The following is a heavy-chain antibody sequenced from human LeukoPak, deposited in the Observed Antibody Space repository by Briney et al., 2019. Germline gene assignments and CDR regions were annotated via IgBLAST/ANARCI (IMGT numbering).Heavy chain of an antibody. CDR2: INPSVGST. CDR1: GYTFTSFY. J-gene: IGHJ5*02. D-gene: IGHD6-19*01. Sequence: ASVKVSCKASGYTFTSFYIHWVRQAPGQGLEWMGIINPSVGSTSYAQKFQGRVTMTKDTSTTTVYMELSSLRSEDTAVYYCARDEPSYSSGYYKGWFDPWGQGTLVTVSS. CDR3: ARDEPSYSSGYYKGWFDP. V-gene: IGHV1-46*01.